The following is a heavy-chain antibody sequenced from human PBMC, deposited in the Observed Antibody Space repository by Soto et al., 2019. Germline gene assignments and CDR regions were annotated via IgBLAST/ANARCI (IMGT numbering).Heavy chain of an antibody. J-gene: IGHJ4*02. V-gene: IGHV3-74*01. CDR1: GFNFTTYY. CDR2: ISGDGSST. Sequence: RGSLLVSCASSGFNFTTYYMHWVRQAPGKGLVLVSRISGDGSSTDYADSVKGRFTPSRDNARNTLSLQMSSLRVEDTAVYYCARGGRGGFDYWGQGVLVTVS. D-gene: IGHD3-16*01. CDR3: ARGGRGGFDY.